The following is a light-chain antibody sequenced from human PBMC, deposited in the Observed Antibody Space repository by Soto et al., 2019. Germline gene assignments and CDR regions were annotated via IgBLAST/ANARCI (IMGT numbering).Light chain of an antibody. Sequence: EIVLTQSPGTLSLSPGERATLSCTASQSVSNNYLAWYQQKPGQAPRLLIYGASNRATGIPDRFSGSGSGSDFTLTISRLEPEDFSVFYCQQYGSSGTFGQGTKVEIK. CDR1: QSVSNNY. J-gene: IGKJ1*01. CDR2: GAS. V-gene: IGKV3-20*01. CDR3: QQYGSSGT.